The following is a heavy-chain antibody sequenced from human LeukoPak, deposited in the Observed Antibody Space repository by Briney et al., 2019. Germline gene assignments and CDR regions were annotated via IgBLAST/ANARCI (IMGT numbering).Heavy chain of an antibody. CDR2: ISAHRGNT. D-gene: IGHD2-15*01. CDR3: ARDLSSGGWTLEFDY. J-gene: IGHJ4*02. Sequence: GASVKVSCKTSGYTFSTYGITWVRQAPGQGFQWMGWISAHRGNTKYAENFQGRISLTTDTSATTAYMELRSLTSDDTAVYYCARDLSSGGWTLEFDYWGQGSLVTVAS. V-gene: IGHV1-18*01. CDR1: GYTFSTYG.